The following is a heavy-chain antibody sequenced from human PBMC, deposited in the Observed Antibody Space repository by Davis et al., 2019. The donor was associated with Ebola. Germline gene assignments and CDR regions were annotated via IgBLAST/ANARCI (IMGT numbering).Heavy chain of an antibody. V-gene: IGHV3-30-3*01. D-gene: IGHD5-18*01. CDR3: ASEGGYSYGGDDYYFGMDV. Sequence: GESLKISCAASGFTFSNYGMHWVRQAPGKGLEWVAVISDDGSNKFYADSVKGRFTISRDNSKNTLYLQMNSLRAEDTAVYYCASEGGYSYGGDDYYFGMDVWGKGTTVTVSS. CDR1: GFTFSNYG. J-gene: IGHJ6*04. CDR2: ISDDGSNK.